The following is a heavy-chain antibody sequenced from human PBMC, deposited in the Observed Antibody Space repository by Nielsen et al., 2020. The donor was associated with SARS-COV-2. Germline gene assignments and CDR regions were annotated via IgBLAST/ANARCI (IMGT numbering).Heavy chain of an antibody. J-gene: IGHJ3*02. CDR2: ISVESGNT. D-gene: IGHD3-22*01. CDR3: ARGGGQYYADSSGHDAFDI. V-gene: IGHV1-18*01. Sequence: WVRQAPGQGLEWMGWISVESGNTNYAQSLQGRVTMTTDSSTTTAYMELRSLRSDDTAVYFCARGGGQYYADSSGHDAFDIWGQGTMVTVSS.